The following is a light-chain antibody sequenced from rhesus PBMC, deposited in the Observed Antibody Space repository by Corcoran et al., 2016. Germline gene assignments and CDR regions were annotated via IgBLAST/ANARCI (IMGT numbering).Light chain of an antibody. CDR1: LDIANW. J-gene: IGKJ2*01. V-gene: IGKV1-69*01. CDR2: RAS. Sequence: DIQMTQSPSSLSASVGDRVTITCRASLDIANWLAWYQQKPGKPPKLLIYRASNLEHRVPLRFIGGGDGADFTLTISSLQPEDIATYFCQQHDNSPYIFGQGTTVEIK. CDR3: QQHDNSPYI.